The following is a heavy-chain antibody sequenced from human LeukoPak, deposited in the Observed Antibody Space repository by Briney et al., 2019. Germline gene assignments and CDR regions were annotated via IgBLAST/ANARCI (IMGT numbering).Heavy chain of an antibody. J-gene: IGHJ4*02. D-gene: IGHD5-24*01. Sequence: GESLKISCKGSGYSFTSYWIGWVRQLPGKGLEWMGIIYPGDSDTRYSPSFQGQVTISADKSISTAYLQWSSLKASDTAMYYCARRGRRDGYNCEASVIDYWGQGTLVTVSS. CDR1: GYSFTSYW. CDR2: IYPGDSDT. V-gene: IGHV5-51*01. CDR3: ARRGRRDGYNCEASVIDY.